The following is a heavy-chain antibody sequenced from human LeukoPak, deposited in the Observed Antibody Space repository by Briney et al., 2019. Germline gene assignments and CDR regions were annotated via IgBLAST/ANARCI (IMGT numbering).Heavy chain of an antibody. CDR3: ARETYSNILTGTDY. CDR2: ISAYNGNT. V-gene: IGHV1-18*04. CDR1: GYTFSGHY. J-gene: IGHJ4*02. Sequence: ASVKVSCKASGYTFSGHYMHWVRQAPGQGLEWMGWISAYNGNTNYAQKLQGRVTMTTDTSTSTAYMELRSLTSDDTAVYYCARETYSNILTGTDYWGPGTLVTVSS. D-gene: IGHD3-9*01.